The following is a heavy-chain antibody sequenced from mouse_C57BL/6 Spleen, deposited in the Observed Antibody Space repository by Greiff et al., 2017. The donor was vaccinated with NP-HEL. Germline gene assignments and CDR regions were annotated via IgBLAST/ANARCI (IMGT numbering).Heavy chain of an antibody. CDR1: GFTFSDYG. D-gene: IGHD4-1*01. V-gene: IGHV5-17*01. CDR2: ISSGSSTI. J-gene: IGHJ1*03. CDR3: ARWDQYFDV. Sequence: EVKLVESGGGLVKPGGSLKLSCAASGFTFSDYGMHWVRQAPEKGLEWVAYISSGSSTIYYADTVKGRFTISRDNAKNTLFLQMTSLSSEDTAIYYCARWDQYFDVWGTGPTVTVAS.